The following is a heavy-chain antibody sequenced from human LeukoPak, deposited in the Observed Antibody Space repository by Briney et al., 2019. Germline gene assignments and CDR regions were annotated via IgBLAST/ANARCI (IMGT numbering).Heavy chain of an antibody. J-gene: IGHJ4*02. D-gene: IGHD3-16*02. V-gene: IGHV1-18*01. Sequence: GASVKVSCKASGYTFTSYGISWVRQAPGQGLEWMGWISAYNGNTNYAQKLQGRVTMTTDTSMSTAYMELRSLRSDDTAVYYCARDYDYVWGSYRYDGPLDYWGQGTLVTVSS. CDR2: ISAYNGNT. CDR3: ARDYDYVWGSYRYDGPLDY. CDR1: GYTFTSYG.